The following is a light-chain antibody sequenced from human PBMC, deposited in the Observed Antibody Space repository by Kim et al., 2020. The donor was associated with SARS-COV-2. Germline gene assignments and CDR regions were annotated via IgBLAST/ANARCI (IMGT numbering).Light chain of an antibody. Sequence: QSALTQPASVSGSPGQSITISCTGTSSDIGGFNYVSWYQQHPGKAPKLMIYDVTKRPSGISDRFSASKSGNTASLSISGLQAEDEAEYYCSSYTSGTTWVFGGGTKVTVL. J-gene: IGLJ3*02. CDR1: SSDIGGFNY. CDR2: DVT. V-gene: IGLV2-14*03. CDR3: SSYTSGTTWV.